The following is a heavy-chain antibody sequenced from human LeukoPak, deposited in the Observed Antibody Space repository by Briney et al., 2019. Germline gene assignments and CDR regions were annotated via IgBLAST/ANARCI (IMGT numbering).Heavy chain of an antibody. V-gene: IGHV4-34*01. D-gene: IGHD5-18*01. CDR1: GFTFSSYW. CDR3: ARVRRYSYGIDY. J-gene: IGHJ4*02. Sequence: GSLRLSCAASGFTFSSYWMSWIRQPPGKGLEWIGEINHSGGTNYNPSLKSRVTISVDTSKNQFSLKLSSVTAADTAVYYCARVRRYSYGIDYWGQGTLVTVSS. CDR2: INHSGGT.